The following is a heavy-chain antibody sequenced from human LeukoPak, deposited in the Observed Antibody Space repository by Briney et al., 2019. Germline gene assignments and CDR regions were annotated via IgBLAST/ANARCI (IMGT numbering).Heavy chain of an antibody. V-gene: IGHV3-43*02. CDR1: AFTFDDYA. Sequence: QPGGSLRLACAPSAFTFDDYAMHWVRHALGKGLEWASLISGDGGSTYYADSVKGRFTISRDNSKNSLYLQMNCLGTEDTALYYCAKDANDGYGEYSCWFDPWGQGTLVTVSS. J-gene: IGHJ5*02. D-gene: IGHD4-17*01. CDR2: ISGDGGST. CDR3: AKDANDGYGEYSCWFDP.